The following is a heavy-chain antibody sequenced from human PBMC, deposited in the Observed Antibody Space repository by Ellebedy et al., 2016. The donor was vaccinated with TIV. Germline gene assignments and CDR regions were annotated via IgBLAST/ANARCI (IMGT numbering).Heavy chain of an antibody. D-gene: IGHD4-17*01. Sequence: SETLSLTXTVSGVSVRSASYYWTWIRQPPGKGLEWIGNIFYNGTTTYNPSLKSRVTILVGTSKNQFSLKVSSVTAADTARYYCARDDYGDSLYYYGLDVWGQGTTVTVSS. J-gene: IGHJ6*02. V-gene: IGHV4-61*01. CDR1: GVSVRSASYY. CDR2: IFYNGTT. CDR3: ARDDYGDSLYYYGLDV.